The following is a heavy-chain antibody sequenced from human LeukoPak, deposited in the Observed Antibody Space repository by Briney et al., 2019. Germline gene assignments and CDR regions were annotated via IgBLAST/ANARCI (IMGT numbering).Heavy chain of an antibody. D-gene: IGHD4-17*01. J-gene: IGHJ4*02. CDR1: GFTFSDYA. CDR2: ISGSGGST. V-gene: IGHV3-23*01. CDR3: AKSVESAVTTNPYFDY. Sequence: GGSLRLSCAASGFTFSDYAMSWVRQALGKGLKWVSVISGSGGSTYNVDPVKGRFTISRDNSKNTLYLQMNSLRAKDTAVYYCAKSVESAVTTNPYFDYWGQGILVTVSS.